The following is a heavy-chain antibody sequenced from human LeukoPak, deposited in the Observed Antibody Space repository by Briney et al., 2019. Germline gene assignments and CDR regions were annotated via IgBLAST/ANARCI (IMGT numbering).Heavy chain of an antibody. CDR1: GGSFSGYY. V-gene: IGHV4-34*01. D-gene: IGHD2/OR15-2a*01. CDR3: ARVALSMGENGFDI. Sequence: KPSETLSLTCAVYGGSFSGYYWSWIRQPPGKGLEWIGEINHSGSTNYNPSLKSRVTISVGTSKNQFSLKLSSVTAAETAVYYCARVALSMGENGFDIWGQGTMVTVSS. J-gene: IGHJ3*02. CDR2: INHSGST.